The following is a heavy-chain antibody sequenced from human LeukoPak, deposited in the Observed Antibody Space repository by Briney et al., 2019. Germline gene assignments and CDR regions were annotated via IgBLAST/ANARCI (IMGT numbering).Heavy chain of an antibody. D-gene: IGHD5-18*01. CDR1: GFTFSSYV. CDR3: ARQLWLDY. Sequence: PGGSLRLSCAASGFTFSSYVMSWVRQAPGKGLEWVSAISGSGGSTYYGDSVKGRFTISRDNSKNTLNLQMNSLRAEDTAVYYCARQLWLDYWGQGTLVTVSS. J-gene: IGHJ4*02. V-gene: IGHV3-23*01. CDR2: ISGSGGST.